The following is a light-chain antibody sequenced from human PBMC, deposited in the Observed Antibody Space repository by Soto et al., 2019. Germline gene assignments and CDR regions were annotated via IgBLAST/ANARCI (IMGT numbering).Light chain of an antibody. J-gene: IGLJ1*01. Sequence: ALTQPPSASGSPGQSVTISCTGTSSDIGGYNYVSGYQQHPGKAPKLMIYEVSKRPSGVPDRFSGSKSGNTASLTVSGLQAEDEADYYCSSYAGSNNYVFGSGTKVTVL. CDR2: EVS. V-gene: IGLV2-8*01. CDR1: SSDIGGYNY. CDR3: SSYAGSNNYV.